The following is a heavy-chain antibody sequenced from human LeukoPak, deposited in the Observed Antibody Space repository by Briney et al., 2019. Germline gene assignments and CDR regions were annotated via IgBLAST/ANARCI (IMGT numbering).Heavy chain of an antibody. D-gene: IGHD3-9*01. J-gene: IGHJ4*02. V-gene: IGHV3-30*18. CDR3: AKDLGVRYFDWLIPGSDY. CDR2: ISYDGSNK. Sequence: GRSLRLSCAASGFTFSSYGMHWVRQAPGKGLEWVAVISYDGSNKYYADSVKGRFTISGDNSKNTLYLQMNSLRAEDTAVYYCAKDLGVRYFDWLIPGSDYWGQGTLVTVSS. CDR1: GFTFSSYG.